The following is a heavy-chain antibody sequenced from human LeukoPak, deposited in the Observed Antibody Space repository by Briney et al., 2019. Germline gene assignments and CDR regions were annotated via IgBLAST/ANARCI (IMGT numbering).Heavy chain of an antibody. V-gene: IGHV4-59*01. D-gene: IGHD5-24*01. CDR2: IYYSGSS. CDR1: GASFSSYY. J-gene: IGHJ4*02. Sequence: SETLSLTCTVSGASFSSYYWSWIRQPPGKGLEWIGYIYYSGSSNYNPSLKSRVTISVDTSKNQFSLKLSSVTAADTAVYYCARYPFDGYNYYFDYWGQGTLVTVSS. CDR3: ARYPFDGYNYYFDY.